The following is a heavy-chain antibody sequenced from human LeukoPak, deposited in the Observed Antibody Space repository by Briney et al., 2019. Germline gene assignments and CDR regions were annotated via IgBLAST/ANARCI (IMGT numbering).Heavy chain of an antibody. J-gene: IGHJ5*02. CDR1: GFTFSSYW. CDR2: IDNDGRDT. Sequence: PGGSLRPSCAASGFTFSSYWMHWVRQAPGKGLVWVSRIDNDGRDTTYADSVRGRFTISRDNGKNTVYLQMNSLRPEDTAVYYCARDRPHNWFDPWGQGTLVTVSS. CDR3: ARDRPHNWFDP. V-gene: IGHV3-74*01.